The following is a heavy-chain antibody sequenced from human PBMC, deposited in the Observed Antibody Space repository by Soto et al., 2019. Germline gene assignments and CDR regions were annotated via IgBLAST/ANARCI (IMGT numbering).Heavy chain of an antibody. V-gene: IGHV3-23*01. CDR2: ISGSGGST. J-gene: IGHJ3*02. D-gene: IGHD2-2*01. CDR3: AKTGYCSSTSCPGDAFDI. CDR1: GFTFSSYA. Sequence: EVQLLESGGGLVQPGGSLRLSCAASGFTFSSYAMSWVRQAPGKGLGWVSAISGSGGSTYYADSVKGRFTISRDNSKNTLYLQMNSLRAEDTAVYYCAKTGYCSSTSCPGDAFDIWGQGTMVTVSS.